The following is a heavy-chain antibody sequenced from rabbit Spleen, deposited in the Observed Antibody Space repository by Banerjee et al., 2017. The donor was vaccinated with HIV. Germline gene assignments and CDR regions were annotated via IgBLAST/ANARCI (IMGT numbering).Heavy chain of an antibody. D-gene: IGHD8-1*01. CDR3: ARDLENYSGSNYLDL. CDR1: GLDFSSSYW. CDR2: IYTGSGGST. Sequence: QLVEYGGDLVQPEGSLTLTCKASGLDFSSSYWICWVRQAPGKGLEWIACIYTGSGGSTWYASWVNGRFTISRSTSLNTVDLKMTSLTAADTATYFCARDLENYSGSNYLDLWGQGTLVTVS. J-gene: IGHJ3*01. V-gene: IGHV1S43*01.